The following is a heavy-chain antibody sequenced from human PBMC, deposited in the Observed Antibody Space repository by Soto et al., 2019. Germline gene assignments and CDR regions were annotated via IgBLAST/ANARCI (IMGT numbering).Heavy chain of an antibody. CDR2: INPNSGGT. V-gene: IGHV1-2*02. CDR3: ARGWGPIAAAGTYYYYGMDV. CDR1: GYTFTGYY. J-gene: IGHJ6*02. Sequence: ASVKVSCKASGYTFTGYYMHWVRQAPGQGLEWMGWINPNSGGTNYAQKFQGRVTMTRDTSISTAYMELSRLRSDDTAVYYCARGWGPIAAAGTYYYYGMDVWGQGTTVTVS. D-gene: IGHD6-13*01.